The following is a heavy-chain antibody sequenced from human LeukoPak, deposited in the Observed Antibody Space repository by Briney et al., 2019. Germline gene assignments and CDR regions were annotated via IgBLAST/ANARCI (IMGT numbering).Heavy chain of an antibody. CDR2: ISSSSSTI. D-gene: IGHD2-2*01. Sequence: PGGSLRLSCAASGFTFSSYSMNWVRQAPGKGLEWVSYISSSSSTIYYADSVKGRFTISRDNAKNSLYLQMNSLRAEDTAVYYCARSNIVVVPANWFDPWGQGTLVTVSS. V-gene: IGHV3-48*01. CDR3: ARSNIVVVPANWFDP. J-gene: IGHJ5*02. CDR1: GFTFSSYS.